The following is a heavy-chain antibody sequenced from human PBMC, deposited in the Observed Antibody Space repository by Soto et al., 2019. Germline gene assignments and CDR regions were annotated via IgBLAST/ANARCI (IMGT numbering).Heavy chain of an antibody. CDR1: GFTVSSNY. Sequence: EVQLVESGGGLVQPGGSLRLSCAASGFTVSSNYMSWVRQAPGKGLEWVSVIYSGGSTYYADSVKGRFTISRDNSKNTLYLQMNSLRAEDTAVYYCARDMGYCSGGSCYGYYMDVWGKGTTVTVSS. CDR2: IYSGGST. D-gene: IGHD2-15*01. CDR3: ARDMGYCSGGSCYGYYMDV. V-gene: IGHV3-66*01. J-gene: IGHJ6*03.